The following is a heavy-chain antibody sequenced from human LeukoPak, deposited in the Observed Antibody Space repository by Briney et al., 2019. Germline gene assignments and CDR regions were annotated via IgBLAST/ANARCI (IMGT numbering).Heavy chain of an antibody. Sequence: AGGSLRLSCAASGFTFDDYAMHWVRHAPGKGLEWVSGISWNSGSIGYADSVKGRFTISRDNAKNSLYLQMNSLRAEDTALYYCAKESSVHAFDIWGQGTMVTVSS. D-gene: IGHD3-10*01. CDR1: GFTFDDYA. CDR2: ISWNSGSI. V-gene: IGHV3-9*01. J-gene: IGHJ3*02. CDR3: AKESSVHAFDI.